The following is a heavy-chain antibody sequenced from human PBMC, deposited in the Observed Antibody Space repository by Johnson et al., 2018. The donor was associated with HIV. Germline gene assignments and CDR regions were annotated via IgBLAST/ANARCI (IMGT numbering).Heavy chain of an antibody. J-gene: IGHJ3*02. Sequence: QVQLVESGGGVVQPGMSLRLSYADSGFTFSRENMHWVRQAPDKGLHWVAVISYDGSDKYYADSVKGRFTISRDNSKTTLYLEMNSLRAEDTAVYYCARDHSGYDSVTAAFDIWGQVTMVTVSS. CDR1: GFTFSREN. CDR3: ARDHSGYDSVTAAFDI. CDR2: ISYDGSDK. V-gene: IGHV3-30-3*01. D-gene: IGHD5-12*01.